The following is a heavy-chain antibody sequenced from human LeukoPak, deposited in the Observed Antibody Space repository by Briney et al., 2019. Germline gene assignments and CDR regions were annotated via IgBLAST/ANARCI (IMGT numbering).Heavy chain of an antibody. CDR1: GFTFSSYS. CDR3: ARESSRGNDY. J-gene: IGHJ4*02. CDR2: ISSSSSYI. Sequence: KPGGSLRLSCAASGFTFSSYSMNWDRQAPGKGLEWVSSISSSSSYIYYADSVKGRFTISRDNAKNSLYLQMNSLRAEDTAVYYCARESSRGNDYWGQGTLVTVSS. D-gene: IGHD2-15*01. V-gene: IGHV3-21*01.